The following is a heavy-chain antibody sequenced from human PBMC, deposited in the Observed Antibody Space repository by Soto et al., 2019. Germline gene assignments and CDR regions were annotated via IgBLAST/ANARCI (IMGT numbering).Heavy chain of an antibody. CDR2: ISGSGGST. J-gene: IGHJ4*02. D-gene: IGHD5-18*01. CDR1: GFTFSSYA. V-gene: IGHV3-23*01. Sequence: GSLRLSCAASGFTFSSYAMSWVRQAPGKGLEWVSAISGSGGSTYYADSVKGRFTISRDNSKNTLYLQMNSLRAEDTAVYYCAKADRGYSYGTPTYYFDYWGQGTLVTVSS. CDR3: AKADRGYSYGTPTYYFDY.